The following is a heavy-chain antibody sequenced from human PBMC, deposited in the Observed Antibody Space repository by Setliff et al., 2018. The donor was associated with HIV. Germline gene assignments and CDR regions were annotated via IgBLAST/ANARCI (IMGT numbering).Heavy chain of an antibody. Sequence: PSETLSLTCTVSGGSISSSSYYWGWIRQPPGKGLEWIGSIYYSGSTYYNPSLKSRVTISVATSKNQFSLKLSSVTAADTAVYYCARGLATGLYYYYYYMDVWGKGTTVTVSS. J-gene: IGHJ6*03. D-gene: IGHD1-1*01. V-gene: IGHV4-39*07. CDR2: IYYSGST. CDR1: GGSISSSSYY. CDR3: ARGLATGLYYYYYYMDV.